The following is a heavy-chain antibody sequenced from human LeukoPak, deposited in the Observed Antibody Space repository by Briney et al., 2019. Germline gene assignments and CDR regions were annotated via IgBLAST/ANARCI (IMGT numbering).Heavy chain of an antibody. Sequence: ASVKVSCKASGYTFTSYGISWVRQAPGQGLEWMAWFSAYNGNTNYAQKFQGRVTMTTDTSTSTAYMELRSLRSDDTAVYYCARAPLTMIVVANSAFDIWGQGTMVIVSS. D-gene: IGHD3-22*01. V-gene: IGHV1-18*01. J-gene: IGHJ3*02. CDR3: ARAPLTMIVVANSAFDI. CDR2: FSAYNGNT. CDR1: GYTFTSYG.